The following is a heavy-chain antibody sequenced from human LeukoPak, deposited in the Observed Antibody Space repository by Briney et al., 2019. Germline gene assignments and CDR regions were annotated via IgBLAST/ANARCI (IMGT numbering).Heavy chain of an antibody. CDR3: ARIGVDAFDI. J-gene: IGHJ3*02. D-gene: IGHD2/OR15-2a*01. CDR2: ISGSGATT. Sequence: PGGSLRLSCAASGFTFSSYGMSWVRQAPGKGLEWVSAISGSGATTYYADSVKGRFTISRDNSKHTLYLQMNSLRAEDTAVYYCARIGVDAFDIWGQGTMVTVSS. CDR1: GFTFSSYG. V-gene: IGHV3-23*01.